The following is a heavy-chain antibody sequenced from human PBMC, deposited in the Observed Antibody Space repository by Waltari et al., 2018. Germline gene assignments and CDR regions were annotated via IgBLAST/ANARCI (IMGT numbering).Heavy chain of an antibody. V-gene: IGHV4-31*03. D-gene: IGHD2-15*01. J-gene: IGHJ4*02. Sequence: QVQLQESGPGLVKPSQTLYLTCTVSGGSINSAAYYWSWIRHHPGKGLEYIGYIYHSGSTYYKSSLRSRLSMSIDTSQNQFSLRLTSMTPADTAVYYCVRDRGYGGKSGLFDSWGQGIQVTVSP. CDR3: VRDRGYGGKSGLFDS. CDR2: IYHSGST. CDR1: GGSINSAAYY.